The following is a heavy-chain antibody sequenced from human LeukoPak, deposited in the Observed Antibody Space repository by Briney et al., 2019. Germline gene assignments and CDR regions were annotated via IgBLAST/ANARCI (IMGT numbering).Heavy chain of an antibody. Sequence: PGGSLRLSCAVSGFTFSSYAMHWVRQAPGKGLEWVAIISYDGNNKYYADSVKGRFTISRDISKNTLYLQINSLSADDTAVYYCARDYLGLHYFDYWGQGTLVTVSS. CDR3: ARDYLGLHYFDY. J-gene: IGHJ4*02. CDR1: GFTFSSYA. V-gene: IGHV3-30-3*01. CDR2: ISYDGNNK. D-gene: IGHD2/OR15-2a*01.